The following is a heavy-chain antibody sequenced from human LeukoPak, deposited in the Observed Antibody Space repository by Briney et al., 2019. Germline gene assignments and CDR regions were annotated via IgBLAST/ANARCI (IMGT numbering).Heavy chain of an antibody. CDR1: GFSVSNTY. CDR3: AKATYSSSWNLYFDY. CDR2: VSGSGDST. D-gene: IGHD6-13*01. Sequence: PGGSLRLSCAASGFSVSNTYMSWVRQAPGKGLEWVSSVSGSGDSTYYADSVKGRFTISRDNSKNTLYLQMNSLRAEDTAVYHCAKATYSSSWNLYFDYWGQGTLVTVSS. V-gene: IGHV3-23*01. J-gene: IGHJ4*02.